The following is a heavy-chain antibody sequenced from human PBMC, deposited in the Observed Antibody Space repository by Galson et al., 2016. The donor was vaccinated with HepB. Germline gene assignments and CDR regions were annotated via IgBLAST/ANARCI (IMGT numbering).Heavy chain of an antibody. CDR1: GYTFTSYG. J-gene: IGHJ4*02. D-gene: IGHD3-10*01. V-gene: IGHV1-18*01. CDR3: ARDRAYGGLMFDS. Sequence: SVKVSCKASGYTFTSYGINWVRQAPGQGLEWMGRINTYTGNTSYPQKFQGRVTMTTDTSTSTAYMDLRSLRLDDTAVYYCARDRAYGGLMFDSWGQGTLVTVSS. CDR2: INTYTGNT.